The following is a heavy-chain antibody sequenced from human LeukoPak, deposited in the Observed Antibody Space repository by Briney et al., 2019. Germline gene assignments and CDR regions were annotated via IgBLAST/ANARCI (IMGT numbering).Heavy chain of an antibody. CDR1: GYSIRSGYY. D-gene: IGHD2-15*01. CDR3: ARHCSGGSCGWFDP. J-gene: IGHJ5*02. CDR2: MYHSGST. V-gene: IGHV4-38-2*02. Sequence: SETLSLTCTVSGYSIRSGYYWGWIRQPPGKGLEWIGSMYHSGSTYYSPSLKSRVTISVDTSKNQFSLKLTSVTAADTAVYYCARHCSGGSCGWFDPWGQGTLVTVSS.